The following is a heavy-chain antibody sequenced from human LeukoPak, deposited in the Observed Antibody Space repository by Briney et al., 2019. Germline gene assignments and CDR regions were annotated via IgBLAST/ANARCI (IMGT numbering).Heavy chain of an antibody. CDR3: ARQIKTYYDFWSGYLGGDY. J-gene: IGHJ4*02. D-gene: IGHD3-3*01. CDR2: INHSGST. CDR1: GGSFSGYY. Sequence: SETLSLTCAVYGGSFSGYYWSWIRQPPGKGLEWIGEINHSGSTNYNPSLKSRVTISVDTSKNQFSLKLSSVTAADTAVYYCARQIKTYYDFWSGYLGGDYWGQGTLVTVSS. V-gene: IGHV4-34*01.